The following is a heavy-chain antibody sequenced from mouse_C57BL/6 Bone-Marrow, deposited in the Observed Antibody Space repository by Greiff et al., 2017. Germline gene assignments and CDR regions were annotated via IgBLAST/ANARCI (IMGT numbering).Heavy chain of an antibody. V-gene: IGHV1-7*01. CDR2: INPSSGYT. J-gene: IGHJ2*01. CDR3: ARIRDGTYSDFDY. CDR1: GYTFTSYW. D-gene: IGHD2-10*01. Sequence: VKLVESGAELAKPGASVKLSCKASGYTFTSYWMHWVKQRPGQGLEWIGYINPSSGYTKYNQKFKDKATLTADKSSSTAYMQLSSLTYEDSAVYYCARIRDGTYSDFDYWGQGTTLTVSS.